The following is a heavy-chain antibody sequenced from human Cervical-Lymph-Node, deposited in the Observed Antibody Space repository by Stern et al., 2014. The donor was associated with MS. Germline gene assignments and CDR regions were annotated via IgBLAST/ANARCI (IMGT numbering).Heavy chain of an antibody. CDR2: IYHSGST. J-gene: IGHJ4*02. CDR3: VRMVRGVTTFDY. V-gene: IGHV4-38-2*02. D-gene: IGHD3-10*01. CDR1: GYSISSGYY. Sequence: QLQLQESGPGLVKPSETLSLTCTVSGYSISSGYYWGWIRQPPGKGLEWIGSIYHSGSTYYNPSLKSRVTISVDTSKNQSPLKLTSVPAADTAVYYCVRMVRGVTTFDYWGQGTLVTVSS.